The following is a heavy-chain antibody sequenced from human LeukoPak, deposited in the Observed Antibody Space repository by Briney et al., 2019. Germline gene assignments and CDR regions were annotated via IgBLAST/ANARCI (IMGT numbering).Heavy chain of an antibody. Sequence: PGGSLRLSCAASGFTFSSHGMSWVRQAPGRGLEWVSYISSSGSTYYADSVKGRFTISRDNSMNTLYLQMNSLRAEDTAVYYCARDEIANYGSFDYWGQGTLVTVSS. D-gene: IGHD3-10*01. J-gene: IGHJ4*02. V-gene: IGHV3-66*01. CDR2: ISSSGST. CDR3: ARDEIANYGSFDY. CDR1: GFTFSSHG.